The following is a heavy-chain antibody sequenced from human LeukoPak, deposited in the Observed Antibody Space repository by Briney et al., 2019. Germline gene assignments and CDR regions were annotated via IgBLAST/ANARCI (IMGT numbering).Heavy chain of an antibody. J-gene: IGHJ2*01. V-gene: IGHV4-59*01. D-gene: IGHD6-6*01. Sequence: SETLSLTCTVSGDSITNYYWSWIRQPPGKGLEWIGYISYIGSTDYNPSLKSRVTISVDMSKNQFSLKLSSVTAADTAVYYCARDDSSSSGWYFDLWGRGTLVTVSS. CDR1: GDSITNYY. CDR3: ARDDSSSSGWYFDL. CDR2: ISYIGST.